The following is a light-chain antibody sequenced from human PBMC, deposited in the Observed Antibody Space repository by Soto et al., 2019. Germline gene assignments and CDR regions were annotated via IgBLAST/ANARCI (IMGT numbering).Light chain of an antibody. CDR1: PSDIGRYNY. CDR3: SSYSTTSSPHVL. V-gene: IGLV2-14*01. J-gene: IGLJ2*01. CDR2: EVT. Sequence: QSVLTRPASVSGSPGQSITISCTGTPSDIGRYNYVSWYQQFPGKVPKLLIYEVTYRPSGVSARFSGSKSGSTASLTISGLQAEGEADYYCSSYSTTSSPHVLFGGGTKLTVL.